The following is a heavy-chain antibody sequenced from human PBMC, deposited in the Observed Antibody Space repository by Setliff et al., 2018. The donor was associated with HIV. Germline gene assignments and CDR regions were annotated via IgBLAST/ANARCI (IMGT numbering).Heavy chain of an antibody. CDR1: GDSFSNDYYY. Sequence: PSETLSLTCSVSGDSFSNDYYYRNWVRQSAGKGLEWIGRLYASGSTNYNPSLKSRATIWLDASSNLFSLRLASVTAADTAVYYCVRDSPTKGSGSYYDHYYAMDVWGQGTTVTVSS. V-gene: IGHV4-61*02. CDR3: VRDSPTKGSGSYYDHYYAMDV. D-gene: IGHD3-10*01. J-gene: IGHJ6*02. CDR2: LYASGST.